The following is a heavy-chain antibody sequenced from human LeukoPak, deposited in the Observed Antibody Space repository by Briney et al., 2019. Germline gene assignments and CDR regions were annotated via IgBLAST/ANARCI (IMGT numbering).Heavy chain of an antibody. CDR3: ARDSQGGTDYDILTGYRLGSAFDI. V-gene: IGHV3-21*01. Sequence: PGGSLRLSCAASGFTFSSYSMNWVRQAPGKGLEWVSSISSSSSYIYYADSVKGRFTISRDNAKNSLYLQMNSLRAEDTAVYYCARDSQGGTDYDILTGYRLGSAFDIWGQGTMVTVSS. CDR1: GFTFSSYS. J-gene: IGHJ3*02. D-gene: IGHD3-9*01. CDR2: ISSSSSYI.